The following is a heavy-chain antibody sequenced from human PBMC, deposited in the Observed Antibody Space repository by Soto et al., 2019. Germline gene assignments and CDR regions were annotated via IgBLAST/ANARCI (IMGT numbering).Heavy chain of an antibody. D-gene: IGHD5-18*01. V-gene: IGHV1-69*13. CDR2: IIPIFGTA. J-gene: IGHJ6*02. CDR1: GGTFSSYA. Sequence: GASVKVSCKASGGTFSSYAISWVRQAPGQGLEWLGGIIPIFGTANYAQKFQGRVTITADESTSTAYMELSSLRSEDTAVYYCARGRGYSYGYTKGYYYGMDVWGQGTTVTVSS. CDR3: ARGRGYSYGYTKGYYYGMDV.